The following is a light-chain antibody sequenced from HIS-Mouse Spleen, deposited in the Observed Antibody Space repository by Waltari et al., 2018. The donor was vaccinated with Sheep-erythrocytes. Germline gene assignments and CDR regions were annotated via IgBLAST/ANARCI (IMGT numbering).Light chain of an antibody. CDR2: DAS. Sequence: AIQLTQSPSSLSASVGDRVTITCRASQGISSALAWYQQKTGKAPKLPIYDASSLESGVPSRFSGSVSGTDFTHTISSLQPEDFAPYYCQQFNNYPRTFGQGTKVEIK. V-gene: IGKV1D-13*01. CDR3: QQFNNYPRT. J-gene: IGKJ1*01. CDR1: QGISSA.